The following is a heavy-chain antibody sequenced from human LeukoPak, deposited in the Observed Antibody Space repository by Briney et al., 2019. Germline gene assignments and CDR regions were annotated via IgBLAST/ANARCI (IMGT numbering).Heavy chain of an antibody. Sequence: PGGSLRLTCAAPGFTFSSYAMHWVRQAPGKGLEWVAVISYDGSNKYYADSVKGRFTISRDNSKNTLYLQMNSLRAEDTAVYYCARGPSGYHNTGGQGTLVTVSS. CDR2: ISYDGSNK. CDR1: GFTFSSYA. J-gene: IGHJ4*02. D-gene: IGHD5-12*01. CDR3: ARGPSGYHNT. V-gene: IGHV3-30*04.